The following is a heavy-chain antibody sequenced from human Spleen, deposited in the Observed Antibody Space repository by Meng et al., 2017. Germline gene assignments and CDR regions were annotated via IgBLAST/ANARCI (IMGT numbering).Heavy chain of an antibody. D-gene: IGHD1-26*01. V-gene: IGHV1-69*06. CDR3: ARPSIVGATFDY. Sequence: VPLVQSGAEVKKPGSSVKVPCKASGGTFSSYAISWVRQAPGQGLEWMGGIIPIFGTANYAQKFQGRVTITRDTSASTAYMELSSLRSEDTAVYYCARPSIVGATFDYWGQGTLVTVSS. CDR1: GGTFSSYA. J-gene: IGHJ4*02. CDR2: IIPIFGTA.